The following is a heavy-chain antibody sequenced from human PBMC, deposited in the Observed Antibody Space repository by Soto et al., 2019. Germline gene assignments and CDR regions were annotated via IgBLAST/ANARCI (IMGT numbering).Heavy chain of an antibody. CDR1: GGSISSGGYS. D-gene: IGHD3-10*01. CDR2: IYHSGST. CDR3: ARDITYYYGSGSYERGYYGMYV. J-gene: IGHJ6*02. Sequence: PSETLSLTCAVSGGSISSGGYSWSWIRQPPGKGLEWIGYIYHSGSTYYNPSLKSRVTISVDRSKNQFSLKLSSVTAADTAVYYCARDITYYYGSGSYERGYYGMYVWGQGTTVTAP. V-gene: IGHV4-30-2*01.